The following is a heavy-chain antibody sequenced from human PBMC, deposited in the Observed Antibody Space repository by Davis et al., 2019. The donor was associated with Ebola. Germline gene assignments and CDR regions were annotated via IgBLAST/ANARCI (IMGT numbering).Heavy chain of an antibody. V-gene: IGHV1-3*01. J-gene: IGHJ4*02. Sequence: ASVKVSCKASGYTFSTYAIHWLRQAPGQRLEWMGLINAAKGNTKYSQKFQDRVTITRDASASTAYMELSSLRSEDTAVYYCAREVGAAAGTDYWGQGTLVAVSS. D-gene: IGHD6-13*01. CDR3: AREVGAAAGTDY. CDR2: INAAKGNT. CDR1: GYTFSTYA.